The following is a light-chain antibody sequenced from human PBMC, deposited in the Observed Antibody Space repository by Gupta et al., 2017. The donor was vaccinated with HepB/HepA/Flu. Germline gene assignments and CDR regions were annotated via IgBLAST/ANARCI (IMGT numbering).Light chain of an antibody. CDR3: MQGTYWPRT. V-gene: IGKV2-30*01. Sequence: DVVMTQSPLSLPVTLGQPASISCRSSQSLVYSDGNTYLDWYQQRPGQSPRRLIYQVSNRDSGVPDRFSGRGSGTDFTLKISRVEADDVGVYYCMQGTYWPRTFGQGTKVEIK. J-gene: IGKJ1*01. CDR1: QSLVYSDGNTY. CDR2: QVS.